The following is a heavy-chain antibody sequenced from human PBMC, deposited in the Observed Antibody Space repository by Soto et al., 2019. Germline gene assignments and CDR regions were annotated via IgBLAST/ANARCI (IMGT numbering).Heavy chain of an antibody. CDR3: ARTFYGSGSYFWFDP. V-gene: IGHV5-51*01. Sequence: GESLKISCKGSGYSFTSYWIGWVRQMPGKGLEWMGIIYPGDSDTRYSPSFQGQVTISADKSISTAYLQWSSLKASDTAMYYCARTFYGSGSYFWFDPWGQGTLVTVSS. J-gene: IGHJ5*02. CDR2: IYPGDSDT. D-gene: IGHD3-10*01. CDR1: GYSFTSYW.